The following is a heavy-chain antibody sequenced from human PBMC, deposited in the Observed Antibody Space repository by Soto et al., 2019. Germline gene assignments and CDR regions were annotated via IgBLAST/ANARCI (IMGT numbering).Heavy chain of an antibody. Sequence: GASVKVSCKASGVTLKNSALSWVRQAPGQGLEWMGGIIPVFGPALYAQKFQGRVTITAVESTNTAFPDVSSLRSEDTAVYYCGRGGSWAKVDSWGPGTLVTVSS. CDR3: GRGGSWAKVDS. J-gene: IGHJ4*02. V-gene: IGHV1-69*13. CDR2: IIPVFGPA. CDR1: GVTLKNSA. D-gene: IGHD6-13*01.